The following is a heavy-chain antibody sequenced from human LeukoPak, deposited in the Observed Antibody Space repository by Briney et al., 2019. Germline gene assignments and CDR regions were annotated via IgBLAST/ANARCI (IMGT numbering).Heavy chain of an antibody. J-gene: IGHJ4*02. D-gene: IGHD3-22*01. CDR2: IYSSGSA. V-gene: IGHV4-59*01. CDR3: ARGADSSGYYSIFYFDY. CDR1: GASINNNF. Sequence: PSETLSLTCTVSGASINNNFWTWIRQPPGKGLEWIGYIYSSGSANYNPSLKSRVTISVDTSKNQFSLKLSSVTAADTAVYYCARGADSSGYYSIFYFDYWGQGTLVTVSS.